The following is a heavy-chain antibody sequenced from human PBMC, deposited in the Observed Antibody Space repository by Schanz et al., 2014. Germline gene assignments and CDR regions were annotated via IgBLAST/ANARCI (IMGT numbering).Heavy chain of an antibody. CDR1: GFGFSSYG. J-gene: IGHJ4*02. V-gene: IGHV3-23*04. Sequence: EVQLVESGGGLIQPGGSLRLSCAASGFGFSSYGMNWLRQAPGKGLEWVSVIGVDGTTTYYADSVKGRFTISRDNSKGALYLQMSSLRAEDTAVYYCAKSLESCPGGRCSRGYFDYWGQGTLVTVSS. CDR3: AKSLESCPGGRCSRGYFDY. D-gene: IGHD2-8*02. CDR2: IGVDGTTT.